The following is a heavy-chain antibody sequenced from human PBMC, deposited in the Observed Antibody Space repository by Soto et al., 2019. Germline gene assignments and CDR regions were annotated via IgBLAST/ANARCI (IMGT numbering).Heavy chain of an antibody. CDR1: GGSISSGVYY. Sequence: SETLSLTCTVSGGSISSGVYYWSWIRQHPGKGLEWIGYIYYSGSTYYNPSLKSRVTISVDTSKNQFSLKLSSVTAADTAVYYCARSIVVVPAAIPTRGYVDYWGQGTLVTVSS. CDR3: ARSIVVVPAAIPTRGYVDY. V-gene: IGHV4-31*03. CDR2: IYYSGST. J-gene: IGHJ4*02. D-gene: IGHD2-2*01.